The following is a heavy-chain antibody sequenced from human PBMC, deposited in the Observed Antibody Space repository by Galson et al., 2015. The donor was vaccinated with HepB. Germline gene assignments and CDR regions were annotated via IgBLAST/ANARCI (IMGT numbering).Heavy chain of an antibody. CDR2: ISGSGGST. V-gene: IGHV3-23*01. Sequence: SLRLSCAASGFTFSSYAMSWVRQAPGKGLEWVSAISGSGGSTYYADSVKGRFTISRDNSKNTLYLQMNSLRAEDTAVYYCAKDPHPYYYDSSGPIFDYWGQGTLVTVSS. CDR3: AKDPHPYYYDSSGPIFDY. CDR1: GFTFSSYA. J-gene: IGHJ4*02. D-gene: IGHD3-22*01.